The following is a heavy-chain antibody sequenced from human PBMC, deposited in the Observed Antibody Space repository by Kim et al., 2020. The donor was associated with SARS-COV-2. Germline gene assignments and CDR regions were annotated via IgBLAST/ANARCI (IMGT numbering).Heavy chain of an antibody. J-gene: IGHJ4*02. D-gene: IGHD3-9*01. CDR3: ARYFDWLLQFDY. V-gene: IGHV4-30-2*04. Sequence: PSLKSRVTISVDTSKNQFSLKRSSVTAADTAVYYCARYFDWLLQFDYWGQGTLVTVSS.